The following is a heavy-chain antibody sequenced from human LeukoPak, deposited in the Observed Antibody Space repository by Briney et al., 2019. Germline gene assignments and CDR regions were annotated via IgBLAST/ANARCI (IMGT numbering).Heavy chain of an antibody. CDR3: ARTYSGYDPGSYYFDY. CDR2: ISAYNGNT. CDR1: GYTFTSYG. J-gene: IGHJ4*02. Sequence: ASVKVSCKAPGYTFTSYGISWVRQAPGQGLEWMGWISAYNGNTNYAQKLQGRVTMTTDTSTSTAYMELRSLRSDDTAVYYCARTYSGYDPGSYYFDYWGQGALVTVSS. D-gene: IGHD5-12*01. V-gene: IGHV1-18*01.